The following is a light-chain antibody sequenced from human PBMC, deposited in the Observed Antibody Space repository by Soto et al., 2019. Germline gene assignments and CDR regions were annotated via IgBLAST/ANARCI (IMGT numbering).Light chain of an antibody. Sequence: DIQMTQSPSTLSASVGDRVTITCRASQSISSWLAWYHQKPGEAPKLLIYDASNLESGVPSRFSGSGSGTEFTLTISSLQPEDFGIYYCQQYENYWTFGQGTKVDIK. CDR1: QSISSW. CDR2: DAS. V-gene: IGKV1-5*01. CDR3: QQYENYWT. J-gene: IGKJ1*01.